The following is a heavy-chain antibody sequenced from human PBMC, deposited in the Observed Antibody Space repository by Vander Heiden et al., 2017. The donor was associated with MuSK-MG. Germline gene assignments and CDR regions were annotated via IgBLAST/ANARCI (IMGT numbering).Heavy chain of an antibody. D-gene: IGHD2-21*02. J-gene: IGHJ3*02. CDR2: ISSGGGST. CDR3: AKDAVTANGVYDAFDI. CDR1: GFTFSSYA. Sequence: EVQLLESGGGLLQPGGSLRLSCAASGFTFSSYAMSWVRQAPGKGLEWVSAISSGGGSTYYADSVKGRFTISRDNSKNTLFLQMNSLRAEDTAVYYCAKDAVTANGVYDAFDIWGQGTMVTVSS. V-gene: IGHV3-23*01.